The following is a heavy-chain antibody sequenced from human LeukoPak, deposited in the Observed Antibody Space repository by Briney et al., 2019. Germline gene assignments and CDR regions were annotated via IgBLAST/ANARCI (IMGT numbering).Heavy chain of an antibody. CDR3: ARYCSGGSCYSLVSFDY. CDR1: GFTFSSYS. CDR2: ISSSSSYI. Sequence: GGSLRLSCAASGFTFSSYSMNWVRQAPGKGLEWVSSISSSSSYIYYADSVKGRFTISRDNAKNSLYLQMNSLRAEGTAVYYCARYCSGGSCYSLVSFDYWGQGTLVTVSS. D-gene: IGHD2-15*01. J-gene: IGHJ4*02. V-gene: IGHV3-21*01.